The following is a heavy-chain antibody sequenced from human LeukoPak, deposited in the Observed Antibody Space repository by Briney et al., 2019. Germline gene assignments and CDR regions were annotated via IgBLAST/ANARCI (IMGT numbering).Heavy chain of an antibody. J-gene: IGHJ5*02. V-gene: IGHV1-2*02. Sequence: ASVKVSCKASGYTFTGYYIHWVRQAPGQGLEWMGWINPHSGGTNYVQKFQGRVTMTRDTSISTAYMELSRLRADDTAVYYCAKGARGDTVTSIVGLNWFDPWGQGTLVTVSS. CDR1: GYTFTGYY. CDR2: INPHSGGT. CDR3: AKGARGDTVTSIVGLNWFDP. D-gene: IGHD4-17*01.